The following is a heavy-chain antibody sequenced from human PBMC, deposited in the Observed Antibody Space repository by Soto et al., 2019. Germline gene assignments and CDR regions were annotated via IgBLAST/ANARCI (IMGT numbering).Heavy chain of an antibody. V-gene: IGHV1-69*13. CDR2: IIPIFGTA. CDR1: GGTFSSYA. J-gene: IGHJ6*02. Sequence: SVKVSCKASGGTFSSYAISWVRQAPGQGLEWMGGIIPIFGTANYAQKFQGRVTITADESTSTAYMELSSLRSEDTAVYYCARDDRRWGTPYSSGWSDYYYYGMDVWG. D-gene: IGHD6-19*01. CDR3: ARDDRRWGTPYSSGWSDYYYYGMDV.